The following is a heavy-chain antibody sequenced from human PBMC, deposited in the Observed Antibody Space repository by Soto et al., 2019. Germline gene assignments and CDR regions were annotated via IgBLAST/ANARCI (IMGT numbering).Heavy chain of an antibody. CDR3: ARDPLRFPYYFDY. CDR1: GFTFSSYG. Sequence: GGSLGLSCAASGFTFSSYGMHWVRQAPGKGLEWVAVIWYDGSNKYYADSVKGRFTISRDNSKNTLYLQMNSLRAEDTAVYYCARDPLRFPYYFDYWGQGTLVTVSS. CDR2: IWYDGSNK. V-gene: IGHV3-33*01. J-gene: IGHJ4*02. D-gene: IGHD2-21*01.